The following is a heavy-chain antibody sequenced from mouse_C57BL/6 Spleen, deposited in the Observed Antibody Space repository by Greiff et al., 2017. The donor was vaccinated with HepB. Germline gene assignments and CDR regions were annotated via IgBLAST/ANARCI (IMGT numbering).Heavy chain of an antibody. CDR1: GYSITSGYY. D-gene: IGHD3-3*01. V-gene: IGHV3-6*01. CDR2: ISYDGSN. Sequence: EVQLQQSGPGLVKPSQSLSLTCSVTGYSITSGYYWNWIRQFPGNKLEWMGYISYDGSNNYNPSLKNRISITRDTSQNQFFLKLNSVTTEDTATYYCARGWCYWYFEVWGTGTTVTVSS. CDR3: ARGWCYWYFEV. J-gene: IGHJ1*03.